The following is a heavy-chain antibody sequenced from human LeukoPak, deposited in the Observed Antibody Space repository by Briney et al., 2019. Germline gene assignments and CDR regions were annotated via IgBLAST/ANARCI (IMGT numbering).Heavy chain of an antibody. CDR1: GGSISSYY. J-gene: IGHJ3*02. CDR3: AREARYAFDI. D-gene: IGHD6-6*01. CDR2: IYYSGST. V-gene: IGHV4-59*12. Sequence: SETLSLTCTVSGGSISSYYWSWIRQPPGKGLEWIGYIYYSGSTNYNPSLKSRVTISVDTSVNQFSLKLSSVTAADTAVYYCAREARYAFDIWGQGTMVTVSS.